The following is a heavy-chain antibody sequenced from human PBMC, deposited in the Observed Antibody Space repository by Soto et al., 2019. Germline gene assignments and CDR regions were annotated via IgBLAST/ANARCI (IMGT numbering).Heavy chain of an antibody. Sequence: EVQLVESGGGLVQPGGSLRLSCAASGFTVSSSYMSWVRQAPGKGLECVSVIYSSGTTHNADSVRGRFTISRDTSKNTLYLQMNSLRAEDTAIYYCARLLLLVPPNDAFDIWGQGTMVTVSS. D-gene: IGHD2-21*01. CDR2: IYSSGTT. V-gene: IGHV3-66*04. J-gene: IGHJ3*02. CDR1: GFTVSSSY. CDR3: ARLLLLVPPNDAFDI.